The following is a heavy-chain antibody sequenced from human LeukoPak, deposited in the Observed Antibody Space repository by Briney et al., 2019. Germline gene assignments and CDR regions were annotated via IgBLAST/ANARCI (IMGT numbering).Heavy chain of an antibody. CDR2: IYTSGST. Sequence: SETLSLTCTVSGGSISSYYWSWIRQHAGKGLEWIGRIYTSGSTNYNPSLKIRVTMSVDTSKNQFSLKLSSVTAADTAVYYCVISSSFYTYDYWGQGTLVTVSS. J-gene: IGHJ4*02. CDR1: GGSISSYY. V-gene: IGHV4-4*07. CDR3: VISSSFYTYDY. D-gene: IGHD3-22*01.